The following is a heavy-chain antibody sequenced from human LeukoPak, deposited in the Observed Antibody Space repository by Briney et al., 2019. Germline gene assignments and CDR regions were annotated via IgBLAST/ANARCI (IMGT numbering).Heavy chain of an antibody. Sequence: SETLSLTCSVSGGSVRSSTYYWGWIRQPPGKGLEWVGHIYYSGSSFYNPSLRSRVTISGDASKNQFSLKLNSVTDADTAVYYCARGPGGTTDSFDYWGQGTLAAVSS. CDR2: IYYSGSS. CDR3: ARGPGGTTDSFDY. J-gene: IGHJ4*02. D-gene: IGHD1-1*01. CDR1: GGSVRSSTYY. V-gene: IGHV4-39*07.